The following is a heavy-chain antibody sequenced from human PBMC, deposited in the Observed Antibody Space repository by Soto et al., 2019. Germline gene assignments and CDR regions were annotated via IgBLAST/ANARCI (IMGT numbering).Heavy chain of an antibody. Sequence: GASVKVSCKASGYTFTSYYMHWVRQAPGQGLEWMGIINPSGGSTSYAQKFQGRVTMTRDTSTSTVYMELSSLRSEDTAVYYCARGQAVAGITGYGMDVWGQGTTVTVSS. CDR2: INPSGGST. CDR3: ARGQAVAGITGYGMDV. V-gene: IGHV1-46*01. CDR1: GYTFTSYY. D-gene: IGHD6-19*01. J-gene: IGHJ6*02.